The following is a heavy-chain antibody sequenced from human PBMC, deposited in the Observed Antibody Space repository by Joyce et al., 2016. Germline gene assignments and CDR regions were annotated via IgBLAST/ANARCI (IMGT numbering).Heavy chain of an antibody. CDR3: AGEYSSTRFFHH. CDR1: GGTFSSFA. J-gene: IGHJ4*02. Sequence: QVQLVQSGAEVKKPGSSVKVSCKASGGTFSSFARSWVRQAPGQGLEWMGGIIPIFAPAYYAQKFQGRVTIIADESTSTVYMELNSLRSDDTAVYYCAGEYSSTRFFHHWGQGTLVTVSS. V-gene: IGHV1-69*01. CDR2: IIPIFAPA. D-gene: IGHD2-21*01.